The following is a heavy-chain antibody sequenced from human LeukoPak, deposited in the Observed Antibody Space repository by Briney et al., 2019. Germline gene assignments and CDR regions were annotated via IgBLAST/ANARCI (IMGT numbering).Heavy chain of an antibody. V-gene: IGHV3-30*02. CDR2: IRYDGSNK. CDR1: GFTFSSYG. Sequence: GGSLRLSCAASGFTFSSYGMHWVRQAPGKGLEWVAFIRYDGSNKYYADSVKGRFTISRDNSKNTLYLQMNSLRAEDTALYYCAKDPDGMVRGVPYYFDYWGQGTLVTVSS. J-gene: IGHJ4*02. CDR3: AKDPDGMVRGVPYYFDY. D-gene: IGHD3-10*01.